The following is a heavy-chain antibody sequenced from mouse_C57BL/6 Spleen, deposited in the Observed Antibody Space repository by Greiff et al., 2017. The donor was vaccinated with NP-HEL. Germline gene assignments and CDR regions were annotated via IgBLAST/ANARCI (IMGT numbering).Heavy chain of an antibody. J-gene: IGHJ1*03. CDR2: INPSSGYT. CDR1: GYTFTSYT. V-gene: IGHV1-4*01. Sequence: QVQLKESGAELARPGASVKMSCKASGYTFTSYTMHWVKQRPGQGLEWIGYINPSSGYTKYNQKFKDKATLTADKSSSTAYMQLSSLTSEDSAVYYCAREDGYFDVWGTGTTVTVSS. CDR3: AREDGYFDV.